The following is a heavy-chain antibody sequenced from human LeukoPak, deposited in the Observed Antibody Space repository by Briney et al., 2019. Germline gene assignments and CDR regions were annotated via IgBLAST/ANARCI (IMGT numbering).Heavy chain of an antibody. V-gene: IGHV4-34*01. CDR2: INHSGST. CDR3: ARLYVGAFDI. D-gene: IGHD2-8*01. Sequence: SETLSLTCAVYGGSSSGYYWSWIRQPPGKGLEWIGEINHSGSTNYNPSLKSRVTISVDTSKNQFSLKLSSVTAADTAVYYCARLYVGAFDIWGQGTMVTVSS. CDR1: GGSSSGYY. J-gene: IGHJ3*02.